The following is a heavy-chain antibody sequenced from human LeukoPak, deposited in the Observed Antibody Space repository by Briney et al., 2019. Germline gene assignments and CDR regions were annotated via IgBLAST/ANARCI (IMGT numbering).Heavy chain of an antibody. CDR1: GYSIISGYY. J-gene: IGHJ6*03. CDR2: IRHSGTT. V-gene: IGHV4-38-2*02. Sequence: PSETLSLTCTVSGYSIISGYYWGWIRQPPGKGLEWIGTIRHSGTTYYNPSLKSRVTISLDTSKNQFSLKLTSVTAADTAVYYCASVRRGFGESSKYYAYYYMGVWGKGTTVTISS. D-gene: IGHD3-10*01. CDR3: ASVRRGFGESSKYYAYYYMGV.